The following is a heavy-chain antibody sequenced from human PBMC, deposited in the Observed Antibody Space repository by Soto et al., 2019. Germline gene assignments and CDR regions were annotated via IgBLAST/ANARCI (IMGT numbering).Heavy chain of an antibody. J-gene: IGHJ4*02. CDR1: GGSFSGYC. V-gene: IGHV4-34*01. CDR3: VAWFGELSDDY. CDR2: INHSGST. D-gene: IGHD3-10*01. Sequence: PSETLSLTCAVYGGSFSGYCWSWVRQPPGKGLEWIGEINHSGSTKYNPSLKSRVTISVDTSKKQFSLKLTSVTAADTAVYYCVAWFGELSDDYWGQGTLVTAPQ.